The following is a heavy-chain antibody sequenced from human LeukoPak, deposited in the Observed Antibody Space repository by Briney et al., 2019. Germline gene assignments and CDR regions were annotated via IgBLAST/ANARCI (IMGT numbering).Heavy chain of an antibody. CDR3: AKDTSLVRGALEGDYFDY. D-gene: IGHD3-10*01. CDR1: GFTFDDYA. V-gene: IGHV3-9*01. Sequence: PGGSLRLSCAASGFTFDDYALHWVRQAPGKGLEWVSGINWNSGSIVYADSVKGRFTISRDNAKNSLYLQMNSLRAEGTALYYCAKDTSLVRGALEGDYFDYWGQGTLVTVSA. CDR2: INWNSGSI. J-gene: IGHJ4*02.